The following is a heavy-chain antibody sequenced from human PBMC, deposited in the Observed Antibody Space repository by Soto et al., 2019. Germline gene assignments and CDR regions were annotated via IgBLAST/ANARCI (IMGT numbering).Heavy chain of an antibody. CDR1: GGSISSGGYS. J-gene: IGHJ4*02. CDR2: IYHSGST. D-gene: IGHD6-19*01. Sequence: QLQLQESGSGLVKPSQTLSLTCAVSGGSISSGGYSWSWIRQPPGKGLEWIGYIYHSGSTYYNPYLKSRATISVARSKHQFSLKRSSVAAADTAVYYCARAGGLGAVAVDSWGQGTLVTVSS. V-gene: IGHV4-30-2*01. CDR3: ARAGGLGAVAVDS.